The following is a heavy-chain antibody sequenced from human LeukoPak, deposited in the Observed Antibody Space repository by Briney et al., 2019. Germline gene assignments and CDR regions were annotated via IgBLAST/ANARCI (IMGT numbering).Heavy chain of an antibody. D-gene: IGHD4-23*01. CDR3: AKDQGQAVVPRRFDY. Sequence: GGSLRLSCAAPGFAFSTYAMSWVRQAPGKGLEWVSTIYYSGGNTYSADSVKGRFTISRDNAKNTLYLQMNSLRVEDTAIYYCAKDQGQAVVPRRFDYWGQGTLVTVAS. CDR2: IYYSGGNT. V-gene: IGHV3-23*01. J-gene: IGHJ4*02. CDR1: GFAFSTYA.